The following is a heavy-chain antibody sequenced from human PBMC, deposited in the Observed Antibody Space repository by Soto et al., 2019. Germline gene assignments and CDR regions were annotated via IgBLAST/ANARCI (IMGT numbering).Heavy chain of an antibody. CDR3: ATYSRGEGGRGY. J-gene: IGHJ4*02. D-gene: IGHD2-21*01. V-gene: IGHV4-30-2*01. CDR1: GGSISSGGYS. Sequence: PSETLSLTCAVSGGSISSGGYSWSWIRQPPGKGLEWIGYIYHSGSTYYNPSLKSRVTISVDRSKNQFSLKLSSVTAADTAAYYCATYSRGEGGRGYWGPGTLVTVSS. CDR2: IYHSGST.